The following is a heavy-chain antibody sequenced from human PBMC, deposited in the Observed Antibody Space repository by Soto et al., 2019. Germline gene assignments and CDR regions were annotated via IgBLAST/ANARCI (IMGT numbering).Heavy chain of an antibody. D-gene: IGHD5-12*01. V-gene: IGHV3-30*18. CDR2: ISYDGSNK. CDR1: GFTFSSYG. Sequence: QVQLVESGGGVVQPGRSLRLSCAASGFTFSSYGMHWVRQAPGKGLEWVAVISYDGSNKYYADPVKGRFTISRDNSKNTLYLQMNSLRAEDTAVYYCAKRAGSGYDYDYWGQGTLVTVSS. J-gene: IGHJ4*02. CDR3: AKRAGSGYDYDY.